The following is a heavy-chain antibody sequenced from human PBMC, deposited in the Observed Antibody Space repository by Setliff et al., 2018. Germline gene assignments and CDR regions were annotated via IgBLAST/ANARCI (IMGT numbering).Heavy chain of an antibody. CDR1: GYTFNSYG. CDR2: INPHSGGT. Sequence: ASVKVSCKASGYTFNSYGITWVRQAPGQGLEWMGWINPHSGGTNFPQTFQGRVTMTRDTSINTAYMELSTLTSDDTAVYFCARATRDSGGWYYEYNWFDPWGQGTLVTVSS. V-gene: IGHV1-2*02. J-gene: IGHJ5*02. D-gene: IGHD6-19*01. CDR3: ARATRDSGGWYYEYNWFDP.